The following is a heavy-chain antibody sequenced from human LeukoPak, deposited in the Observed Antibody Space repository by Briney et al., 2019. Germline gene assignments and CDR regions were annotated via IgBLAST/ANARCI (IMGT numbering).Heavy chain of an antibody. V-gene: IGHV1-2*02. CDR2: INPNSGDT. CDR3: TRDDIVGARDFDY. J-gene: IGHJ4*02. Sequence: ASVKASCKASGYTFTDYYIHWVRQAPGQGLEWMGWINPNSGDTKSAQKLQGRLTMTRDTSITTAYMDLSRLTSDDTAVYYCTRDDIVGARDFDYWGQGTLVTVSS. CDR1: GYTFTDYY. D-gene: IGHD1-26*01.